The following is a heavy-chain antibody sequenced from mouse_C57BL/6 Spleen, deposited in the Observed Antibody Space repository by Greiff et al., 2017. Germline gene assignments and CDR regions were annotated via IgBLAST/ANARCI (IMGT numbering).Heavy chain of an antibody. V-gene: IGHV5-4*01. CDR1: GFTFSSYA. Sequence: EVMLVESGGGLVKPGGSLKLSCAASGFTFSSYAMSWVRQTPEKRLEWVATISDGGSYTYYPDNVKGRFTISRDNAKNNLYLQMSHLKSEDTAMYYCAREVEWGIWFAYWGQGTLVTVSA. CDR2: ISDGGSYT. J-gene: IGHJ3*01. CDR3: AREVEWGIWFAY. D-gene: IGHD1-1*02.